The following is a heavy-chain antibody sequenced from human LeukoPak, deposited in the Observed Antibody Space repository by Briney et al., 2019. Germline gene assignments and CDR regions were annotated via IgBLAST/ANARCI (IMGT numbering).Heavy chain of an antibody. CDR2: IYYSGST. V-gene: IGHV4-59*01. CDR3: ARASEIVYGGIFGSRPFDY. CDR1: GGSISSYY. J-gene: IGHJ4*02. Sequence: SETLCLTCTVSGGSISSYYWSWIRQPPGKGLEWIGYIYYSGSTNYNPSLKSRVTISVDTSKNQFSLKLSSVTAADTAVYYCARASEIVYGGIFGSRPFDYWGQGTLVTVSS. D-gene: IGHD4-23*01.